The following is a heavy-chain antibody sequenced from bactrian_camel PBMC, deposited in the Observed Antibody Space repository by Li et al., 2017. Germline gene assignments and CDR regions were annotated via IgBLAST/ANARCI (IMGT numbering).Heavy chain of an antibody. Sequence: HVQLVESGGGSVQAGGSLRLSCVASGDMLRPNCMGWFRQAPGKEREGVAGFYTGGGSTYYADSVKGRFTISRDNAKIAVYLQMNSLKPEDTAMYYCAADLCGSWYLRPVEYNYWGQGTQVTVS. CDR3: AADLCGSWYLRPVEYNY. V-gene: IGHV3S54*01. J-gene: IGHJ4*01. CDR1: GDMLRPNC. CDR2: FYTGGGST. D-gene: IGHD6*01.